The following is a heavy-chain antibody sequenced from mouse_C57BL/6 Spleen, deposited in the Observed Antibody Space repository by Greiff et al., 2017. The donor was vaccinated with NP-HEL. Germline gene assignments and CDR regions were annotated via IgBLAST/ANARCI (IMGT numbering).Heavy chain of an antibody. CDR3: ARGAFYYAMDY. V-gene: IGHV3-1*01. Sequence: EVQLQESGPGMVKPSQSLSLTCTVTGYSITSGYDWHWIRHFPGNKLEWMGYISYSGSTNYNPSLKSRISITHDTSKNHFFLKLNSVTTEDTATYYCARGAFYYAMDYWGQGTSVTVSS. D-gene: IGHD3-1*01. CDR1: GYSITSGYD. J-gene: IGHJ4*01. CDR2: ISYSGST.